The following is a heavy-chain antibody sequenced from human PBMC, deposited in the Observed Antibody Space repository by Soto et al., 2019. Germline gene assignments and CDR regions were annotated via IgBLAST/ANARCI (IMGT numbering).Heavy chain of an antibody. D-gene: IGHD1-1*01. Sequence: ASVKVSFKASGYTFTSYDIYWVRQATGQGLEWMGWMNPNTGNSAYAQKFQGRVTVTSDTSINTVHMELSSLRSEDTAVYYCARRAETNGWNGFGADKYYFDFWGQGTLVTV. V-gene: IGHV1-8*01. J-gene: IGHJ4*02. CDR1: GYTFTSYD. CDR3: ARRAETNGWNGFGADKYYFDF. CDR2: MNPNTGNS.